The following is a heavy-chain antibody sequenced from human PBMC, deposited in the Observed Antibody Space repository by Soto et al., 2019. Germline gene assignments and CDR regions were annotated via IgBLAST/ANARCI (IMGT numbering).Heavy chain of an antibody. D-gene: IGHD4-17*01. CDR2: IIPMFHTP. CDR1: GGTFSSYA. J-gene: IGHJ4*02. Sequence: QVQLVQSGAEVKKPGSSVKVSCKVSGGTFSSYAVSWVRQAPGQGLEWMGGIIPMFHTPNYAQKFQDRIFINADESTSTAYMELSSLRSDDTAVYYCARGSLFGDYGDFDFWGQGTLVTVSS. CDR3: ARGSLFGDYGDFDF. V-gene: IGHV1-69*01.